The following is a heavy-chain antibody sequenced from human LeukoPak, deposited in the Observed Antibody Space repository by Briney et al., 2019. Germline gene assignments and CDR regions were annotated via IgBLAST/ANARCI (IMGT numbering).Heavy chain of an antibody. V-gene: IGHV3-20*04. CDR2: INWNGGST. CDR1: GFTFDDYG. Sequence: GGSLRLSCAASGFTFDDYGMSWVRQAPGKGLEGVSGINWNGGSTGYADSVKGRFTISRDNAKNSLYLQLNSLRGEDTALYYCARRGQQWLDDYYYYMDVWGKGTTVTVSS. CDR3: ARRGQQWLDDYYYYMDV. D-gene: IGHD6-19*01. J-gene: IGHJ6*03.